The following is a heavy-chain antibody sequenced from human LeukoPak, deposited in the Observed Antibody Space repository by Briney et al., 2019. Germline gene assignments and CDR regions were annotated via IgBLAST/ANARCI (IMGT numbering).Heavy chain of an antibody. Sequence: GGSLRLSCAASGFTFSSYAMSWVRQAPGKGLEWVSAISGSGGSTYYADSVKGRFTISRDNSKNTLYLQMNSLRAEDTAVYSCAKSVGARIAAPTDYWGQGTLVTVSS. CDR2: ISGSGGST. CDR1: GFTFSSYA. J-gene: IGHJ4*02. CDR3: AKSVGARIAAPTDY. V-gene: IGHV3-23*01. D-gene: IGHD6-6*01.